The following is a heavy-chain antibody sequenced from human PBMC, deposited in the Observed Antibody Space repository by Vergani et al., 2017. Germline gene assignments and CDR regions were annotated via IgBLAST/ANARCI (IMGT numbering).Heavy chain of an antibody. CDR3: TKGQVTVSTGHFYS. D-gene: IGHD1-1*01. J-gene: IGHJ4*02. Sequence: EVQLVESGGHFAQPGRSLTLSCAASGFTFQDYSMHWVRQAPDRGLEWISGISWNSGYIGYADSVKGRFTISRDNAKTSLFLEMNSLRVDDTALYYCTKGQVTVSTGHFYSWGRGILVTVSS. CDR2: ISWNSGYI. V-gene: IGHV3-9*01. CDR1: GFTFQDYS.